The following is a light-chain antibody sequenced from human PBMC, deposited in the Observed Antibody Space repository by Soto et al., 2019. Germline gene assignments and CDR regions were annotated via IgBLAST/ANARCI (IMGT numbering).Light chain of an antibody. V-gene: IGLV2-14*02. CDR1: SSDVGTYNL. CDR3: SSYTSSSTLFV. Sequence: QSVLTQPASVSGSPGESITISCTGTSSDVGTYNLVTWYQQHPGRVPKLILYEGNKRPSGVSSRFSASKSGNTASLTISGLQAEDEADYYCSSYTSSSTLFVFGTGTKVTVL. J-gene: IGLJ1*01. CDR2: EGN.